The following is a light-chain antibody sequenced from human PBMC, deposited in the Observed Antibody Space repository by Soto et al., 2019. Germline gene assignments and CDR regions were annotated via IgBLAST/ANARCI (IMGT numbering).Light chain of an antibody. J-gene: IGKJ3*01. CDR2: GAS. CDR3: QQYNDWPL. CDR1: QSVSSSY. V-gene: IGKV3-20*01. Sequence: EIVLTQSPGTLSFSAGERATLSCRASQSVSSSYLAWYQQKPGQAPRLLIYGASSRATGIPDRFSGSGSGTEFTLTISSLQSEDFAVYYCQQYNDWPLFGPGTKVDIE.